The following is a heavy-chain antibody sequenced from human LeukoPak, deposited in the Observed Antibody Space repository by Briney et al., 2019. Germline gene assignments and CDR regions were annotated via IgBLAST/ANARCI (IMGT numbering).Heavy chain of an antibody. CDR1: GVSISSSNW. J-gene: IGHJ4*02. CDR3: ARQGDSGWYYFDY. Sequence: SEILSLTCAVSGVSISSSNWWSWVRQPPGKGLEWIGEIYHSGSTNYNPSLKSRVTISVDKSKNQFSLKLTSVTAADTAAYYCARQGDSGWYYFDYWGQGTLVTVSS. V-gene: IGHV4-4*02. CDR2: IYHSGST. D-gene: IGHD6-19*01.